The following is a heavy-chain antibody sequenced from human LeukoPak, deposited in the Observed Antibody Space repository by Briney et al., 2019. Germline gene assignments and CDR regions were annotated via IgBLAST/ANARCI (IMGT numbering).Heavy chain of an antibody. CDR1: GGSFSGYY. CDR3: ASEISPPIAAGEDY. CDR2: INHSGST. J-gene: IGHJ4*02. Sequence: SETLSLTRAVYGGSFSGYYWSWIRQPPGKGLEWIGEINHSGSTNYNPSLKSRVTISVDTSKNQFSLKLSSVTAADTAVYYCASEISPPIAAGEDYWGQGTLVTVSS. D-gene: IGHD6-13*01. V-gene: IGHV4-34*01.